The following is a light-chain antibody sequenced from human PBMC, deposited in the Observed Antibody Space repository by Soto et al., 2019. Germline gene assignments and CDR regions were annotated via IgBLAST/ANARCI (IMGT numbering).Light chain of an antibody. CDR1: QSVSSAY. CDR3: QQYGGSVPIT. J-gene: IGKJ5*01. V-gene: IGKV3-20*01. CDR2: GVS. Sequence: EMVLTQSPGTLSLSPGERATLSCRASQSVSSAYLAWYQQKPGQAPRLLISGVSSRDTGIPDRFSGSGSGTDFRLTITGLETEACAVYYCQQYGGSVPITFGQGTRLDIK.